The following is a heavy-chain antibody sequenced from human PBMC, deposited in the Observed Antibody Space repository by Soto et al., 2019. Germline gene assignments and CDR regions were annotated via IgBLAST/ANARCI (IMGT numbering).Heavy chain of an antibody. Sequence: ASVKVSCKASGGTFSSYAISWVRQAPGQGLEWMGGIIPIFGTANYAQKFQGRVTITADKSTSTAYMELSSLRSEDTAVYYCARTPTPKPSTYYYFWSGPSYSYYYGMDVWGQGTTGTVCS. CDR3: ARTPTPKPSTYYYFWSGPSYSYYYGMDV. CDR1: GGTFSSYA. CDR2: IIPIFGTA. D-gene: IGHD3-3*01. J-gene: IGHJ6*02. V-gene: IGHV1-69*06.